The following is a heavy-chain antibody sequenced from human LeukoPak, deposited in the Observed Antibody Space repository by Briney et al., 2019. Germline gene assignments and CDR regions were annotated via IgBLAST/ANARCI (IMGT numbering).Heavy chain of an antibody. D-gene: IGHD3-22*01. Sequence: SETLSLTCAVYGGSFSGYYWSWIRQPPGKGLEWIGEINHSGSTNYNPSLKSRVTISADTSKNQFSLKLSSVTAADTAVYYCARKSSGYYFGPRWFDPWGQGTLVTVSS. V-gene: IGHV4-34*01. CDR3: ARKSSGYYFGPRWFDP. J-gene: IGHJ5*02. CDR1: GGSFSGYY. CDR2: INHSGST.